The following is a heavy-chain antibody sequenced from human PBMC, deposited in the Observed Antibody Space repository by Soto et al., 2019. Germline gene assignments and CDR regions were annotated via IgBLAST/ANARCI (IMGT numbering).Heavy chain of an antibody. D-gene: IGHD3-10*01. CDR3: ARDSNYYGSGSYYKLYYYYGMDV. CDR1: GGSISSGGYY. CDR2: IYYSGST. J-gene: IGHJ6*02. V-gene: IGHV4-31*03. Sequence: QVQLQESGPGLVKPSQTLSLTCTVSGGSISSGGYYWSWICQHPGKGLEWIGYIYYSGSTYYNPSLKSRVTISVDTSKNQFSLKLSSVTAADTAVYYCARDSNYYGSGSYYKLYYYYGMDVWGQGTTVTVSS.